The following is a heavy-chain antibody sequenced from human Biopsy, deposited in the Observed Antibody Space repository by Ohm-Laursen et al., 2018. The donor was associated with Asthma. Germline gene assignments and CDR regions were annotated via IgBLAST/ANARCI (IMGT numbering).Heavy chain of an antibody. CDR1: GFTFGDYW. J-gene: IGHJ1*01. Sequence: SLRLSCTASGFTFGDYWMSWVRQVPGKGLEWVANIKHDGTEKNHVDSLKGRFTISRDNAKNSLYLQMNSLRAGDTAVYHCARTFHFWSPYHAEHYQLWGQGTLVTVSS. CDR3: ARTFHFWSPYHAEHYQL. CDR2: IKHDGTEK. V-gene: IGHV3-7*01. D-gene: IGHD3-3*02.